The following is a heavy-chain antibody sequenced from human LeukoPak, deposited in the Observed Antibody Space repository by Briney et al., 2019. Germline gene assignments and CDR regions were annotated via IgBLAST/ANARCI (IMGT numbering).Heavy chain of an antibody. Sequence: GGSLRLSCAASGFTFSSYAMHWVRQAPGKGLEWVAVISYDGSNKYYADSVKGRFTISRDNAKNTLYLQMNSLRAEDTAVYYCAREAYSTYCSGGSCYVINDAFDIWGQGTMVTVSS. CDR2: ISYDGSNK. CDR1: GFTFSSYA. V-gene: IGHV3-30*04. CDR3: AREAYSTYCSGGSCYVINDAFDI. J-gene: IGHJ3*02. D-gene: IGHD2-15*01.